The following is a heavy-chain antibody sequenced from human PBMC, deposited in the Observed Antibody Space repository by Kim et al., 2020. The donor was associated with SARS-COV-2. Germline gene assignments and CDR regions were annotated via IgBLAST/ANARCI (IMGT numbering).Heavy chain of an antibody. CDR2: IIPIFGTV. CDR3: SSLCISGGSCYSVRGPYYYGMDV. CDR1: GGTFSSYA. Sequence: SVKVSCKASGGTFSSYAISWVRQAPGQGLEWMGGIIPIFGTVNYAQKFQGRVTITADESTSTAYMELSSLRSEDTAVYYCSSLCISGGSCYSVRGPYYYGMDVWGQGTTVTVSS. D-gene: IGHD2-15*01. J-gene: IGHJ6*02. V-gene: IGHV1-69*13.